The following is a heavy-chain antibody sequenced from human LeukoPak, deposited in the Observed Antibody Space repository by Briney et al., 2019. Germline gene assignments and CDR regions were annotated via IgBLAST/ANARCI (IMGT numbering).Heavy chain of an antibody. J-gene: IGHJ4*02. CDR1: GGSISSNNW. Sequence: SETLSLTCAVSGGSISSNNWWGWVRQPPGKGLEWIGEIYHSGSPNYNPSLKSRVTIPVDKSRNHFSLNLSSVTAADTAVYYCARVNINNWHSCDYWGQGTLVTVSS. CDR2: IYHSGSP. CDR3: ARVNINNWHSCDY. V-gene: IGHV4-4*02. D-gene: IGHD1-1*01.